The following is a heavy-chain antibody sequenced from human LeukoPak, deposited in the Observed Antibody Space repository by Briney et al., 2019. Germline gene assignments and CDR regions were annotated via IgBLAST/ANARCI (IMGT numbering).Heavy chain of an antibody. CDR2: IYYSGST. Sequence: PSETLSLTCTVSGGSISSSSYYWGWIRQPPGKGLEWIGSIYYSGSTYYNPSLKSRATISVDTSKNQFSLKLSSVTAADTAVYYCARGDTYYYDSSGYSSYAFDIWGQGTMVTVSS. CDR3: ARGDTYYYDSSGYSSYAFDI. V-gene: IGHV4-39*07. CDR1: GGSISSSSYY. J-gene: IGHJ3*02. D-gene: IGHD3-22*01.